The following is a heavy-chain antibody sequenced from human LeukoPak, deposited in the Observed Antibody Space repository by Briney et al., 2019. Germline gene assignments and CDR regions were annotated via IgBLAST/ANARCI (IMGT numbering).Heavy chain of an antibody. CDR1: GFTFSSYA. V-gene: IGHV3-30-3*01. CDR2: ISYDGSNK. Sequence: GRSLRLSCAASGFTFSSYAMHWVRQAPGKGLEWVAVISYDGSNKYYADSVKGRFTISRDNSKNTLYLQMNSLRAEDTAVYYCARDSGWQGYYYYGMDVWGQGTTVTVSS. CDR3: ARDSGWQGYYYYGMDV. D-gene: IGHD6-19*01. J-gene: IGHJ6*02.